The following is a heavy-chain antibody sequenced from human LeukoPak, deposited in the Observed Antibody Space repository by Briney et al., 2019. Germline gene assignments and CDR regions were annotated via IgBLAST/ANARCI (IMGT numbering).Heavy chain of an antibody. CDR1: GVSVTSYY. J-gene: IGHJ4*02. D-gene: IGHD6-13*01. Sequence: SETLSLTCTVSGVSVTSYYWSWLRQPAGKGLEWIGRIYTSGSTSYNPSLRSRLTMSVDTSKNQFSLNLSSVTAADTAVYYFARFTKDSSSSSGYYFDYWGQGTLVSVSS. CDR3: ARFTKDSSSSSGYYFDY. V-gene: IGHV4-4*07. CDR2: IYTSGST.